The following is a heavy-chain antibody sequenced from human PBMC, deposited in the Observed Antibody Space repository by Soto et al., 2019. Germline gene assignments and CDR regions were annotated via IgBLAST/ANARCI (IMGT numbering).Heavy chain of an antibody. CDR1: GGSISRGGFY. CDR3: ARDQIALNSFDV. J-gene: IGHJ3*01. Sequence: LSLTCTVSGGSISRGGFYWSWIRHHPGKGLEWIGNIFYNGKAYNNPSLVSRLSISVDTSKNQFSLNLSSVTAADTAVYYCARDQIALNSFDVWGQGIKVTVSS. CDR2: IFYNGKA. D-gene: IGHD2-21*01. V-gene: IGHV4-31*03.